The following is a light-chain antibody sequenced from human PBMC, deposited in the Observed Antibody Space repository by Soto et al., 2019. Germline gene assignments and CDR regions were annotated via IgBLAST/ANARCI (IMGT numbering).Light chain of an antibody. CDR1: QTISFY. V-gene: IGKV1-39*01. Sequence: DIQMTQSPSSLSASVGDRVTITCRASQTISFYLNWYQQKPGKAPKLLIYAASNLQSGVPSRFSASGSGTEFTLTLNSLQPEDFATYYCQQAYSTPWTFGQGTKVGIK. J-gene: IGKJ1*01. CDR3: QQAYSTPWT. CDR2: AAS.